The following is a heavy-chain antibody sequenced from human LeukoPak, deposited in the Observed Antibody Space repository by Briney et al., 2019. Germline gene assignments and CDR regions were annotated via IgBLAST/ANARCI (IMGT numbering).Heavy chain of an antibody. CDR1: GGSISSYY. J-gene: IGHJ4*02. CDR3: ARGPDFWSDKTIDH. D-gene: IGHD3-3*01. Sequence: PSETLSLTCTVAGGSISSYYWSWIRQPPGKGLEWIGYIYYSGSTNYNPSLKSRVTISVDTSKNQFSLKLSSVTAADTAVYYCARGPDFWSDKTIDHWGQGTLVTVSS. CDR2: IYYSGST. V-gene: IGHV4-59*01.